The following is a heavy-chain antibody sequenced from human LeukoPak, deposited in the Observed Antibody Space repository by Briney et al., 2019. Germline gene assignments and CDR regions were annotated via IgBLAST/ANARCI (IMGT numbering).Heavy chain of an antibody. CDR3: ATTMVRGTDAFDI. Sequence: ASVKVSCKASGYTFTNYAMNWVRQAPGQGLEWMGWINTNTGNPTYAQGFTGRFVFSLDTSVSTAYLQISSLKAEDTAVYYCATTMVRGTDAFDIWGQGTMVTVSS. CDR2: INTNTGNP. D-gene: IGHD3-10*01. V-gene: IGHV7-4-1*02. CDR1: GYTFTNYA. J-gene: IGHJ3*02.